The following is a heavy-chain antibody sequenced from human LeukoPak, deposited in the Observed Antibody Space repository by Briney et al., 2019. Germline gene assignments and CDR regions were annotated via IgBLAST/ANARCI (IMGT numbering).Heavy chain of an antibody. Sequence: GGSLRLSCAASGVTFNNYAMSWVRQAPGKGLEWVSAISGSGGSTYYADSVKGRFTISRDNSKNTLYLQMNSLRAEDTAVYYCARGAIWFGELFVYWGQGTLVTVSS. V-gene: IGHV3-23*01. CDR2: ISGSGGST. J-gene: IGHJ4*02. CDR3: ARGAIWFGELFVY. D-gene: IGHD3-10*01. CDR1: GVTFNNYA.